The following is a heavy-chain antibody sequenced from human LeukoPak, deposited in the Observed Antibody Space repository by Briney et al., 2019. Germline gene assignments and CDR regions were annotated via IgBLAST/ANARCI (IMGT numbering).Heavy chain of an antibody. Sequence: GGSLPLTRLASRCTLSHHGMCWLGQAPARGLEGVSSISNGGDTKYAASVKGRFTISRDNSKNTLYLQLDSLRAEDTAIYYCAKEIRPSDCWGQGTLVTVSS. V-gene: IGHV3-23*01. CDR3: AKEIRPSDC. D-gene: IGHD2-2*01. CDR2: ISNGGDT. CDR1: RCTLSHHG. J-gene: IGHJ4*02.